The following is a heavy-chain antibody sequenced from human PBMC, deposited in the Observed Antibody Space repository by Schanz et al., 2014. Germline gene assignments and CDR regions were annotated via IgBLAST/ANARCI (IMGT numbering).Heavy chain of an antibody. CDR3: AKTLFPGGTQTFGN. CDR2: INTGVNT. J-gene: IGHJ4*02. V-gene: IGHV3-23*01. CDR1: GFTFSSYA. Sequence: EVQLLESGGGLVQPGGSLRLSCAASGFTFSSYAMSWVRQAPGKGLEWVSAINTGVNTYYADSVRGRFTMSRDNSKSTLYVEMNSLRVEDTAVYYCAKTLFPGGTQTFGNWGRGTLXTVSS. D-gene: IGHD2-8*02.